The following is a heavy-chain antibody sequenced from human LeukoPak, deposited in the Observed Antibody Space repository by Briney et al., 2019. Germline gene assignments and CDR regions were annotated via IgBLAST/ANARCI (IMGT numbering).Heavy chain of an antibody. D-gene: IGHD3-16*01. CDR1: GGSISSSNW. CDR3: ARGKRMITFGGVISPWVLDY. V-gene: IGHV4-4*02. J-gene: IGHJ4*02. Sequence: SGTLSLTCAVSGGSISSSNWWSWVRQPPGKGLEWIGEIYHSGSTNYNPSLKSRVTISVDKSKNQFSLKLSSVTAADTAVYYCARGKRMITFGGVISPWVLDYWDQGTLVTVSS. CDR2: IYHSGST.